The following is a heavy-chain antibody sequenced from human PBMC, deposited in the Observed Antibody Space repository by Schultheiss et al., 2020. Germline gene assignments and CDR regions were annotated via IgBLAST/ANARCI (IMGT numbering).Heavy chain of an antibody. J-gene: IGHJ4*02. V-gene: IGHV3-48*01. Sequence: GGSLRLSCAASEFTFSSYAMSWVRQAPGKGLEWVSYISSSGSTIYYADSVKGRFTISRDNSKNSLYLQMNSLRAEDTAVYYCARSPLLVRSYFDYWGQGTLVTVSS. CDR3: ARSPLLVRSYFDY. D-gene: IGHD3-10*01. CDR2: ISSSGSTI. CDR1: EFTFSSYA.